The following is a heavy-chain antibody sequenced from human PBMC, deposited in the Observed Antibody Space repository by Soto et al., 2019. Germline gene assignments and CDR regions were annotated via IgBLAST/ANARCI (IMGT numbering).Heavy chain of an antibody. CDR2: TRSKAHSYAT. CDR3: TRHTVDY. D-gene: IGHD4-4*01. V-gene: IGHV3-73*02. CDR1: GFSFIDSA. J-gene: IGHJ4*02. Sequence: EVQLVESGGGLVQPGGSLKLSCAASGFSFIDSAIHWVRQASGKGLEWVGRTRSKAHSYATAFAASVKGRFTISRDDSKNTVYLQMNSLKTEDTAVYYCTRHTVDYWGQGTLVTVSS.